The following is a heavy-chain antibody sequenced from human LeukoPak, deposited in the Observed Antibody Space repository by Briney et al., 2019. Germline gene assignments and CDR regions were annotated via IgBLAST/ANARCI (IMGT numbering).Heavy chain of an antibody. V-gene: IGHV4-31*03. D-gene: IGHD3-22*01. CDR3: ARLASGSPFNWFDP. CDR2: IYYSGST. J-gene: IGHJ5*02. Sequence: PSETLSLTCTVSGGSISSGGYYWSWIRQHPGKGLEWIGYIYYSGSTYYNPSLKSRVTISVDTSKNQFSLRLSSVTAADTAVYYCARLASGSPFNWFDPWGQGTLVTVSS. CDR1: GGSISSGGYY.